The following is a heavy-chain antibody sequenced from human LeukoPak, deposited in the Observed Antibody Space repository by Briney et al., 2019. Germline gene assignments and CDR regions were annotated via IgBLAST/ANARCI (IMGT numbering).Heavy chain of an antibody. J-gene: IGHJ4*02. D-gene: IGHD2-2*02. V-gene: IGHV3-15*01. CDR2: IKSNTDGGTT. Sequence: GGSLRLSCAASGFTFSDALMSWVRQTPGKGLEWVGRIKSNTDGGTTDFAAPVKGRFTISRDDSENALYLQMNSLKTEDTAVYYCTTQLPYEHNFDYWGQGTLVTVSS. CDR1: GFTFSDAL. CDR3: TTQLPYEHNFDY.